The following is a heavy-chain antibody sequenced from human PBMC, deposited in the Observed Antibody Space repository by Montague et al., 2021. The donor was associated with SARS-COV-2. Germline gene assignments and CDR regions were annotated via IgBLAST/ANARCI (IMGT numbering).Heavy chain of an antibody. CDR3: ARGIFTIPFIPAHYYMDV. V-gene: IGHV4-59*01. D-gene: IGHD3-3*01. CDR2: MYNSENT. CDR1: GGSMSGYN. Sequence: SETLSLTCNVAGGSMSGYNWSWIRQPPGKGLQWIGSMYNSENTSYNPSLKSRVTISVDTSKKQFSLKLSSVTAADTAVYYCARGIFTIPFIPAHYYMDVWGKGTTVTVSS. J-gene: IGHJ6*03.